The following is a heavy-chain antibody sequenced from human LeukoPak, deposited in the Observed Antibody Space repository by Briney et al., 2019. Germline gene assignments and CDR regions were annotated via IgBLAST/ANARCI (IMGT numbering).Heavy chain of an antibody. J-gene: IGHJ4*02. CDR2: ISGSGGST. V-gene: IGHV3-23*01. CDR3: AKDSTHYRVWDDYDSAGLTY. Sequence: GGSLRLSCAASGFTFSSYAMGWVRQAPGKGLEWVSTISGSGGSTLYADSVKGRFTISRDNSKNTLYLQMNSLRAEDTAVYYCAKDSTHYRVWDDYDSAGLTYWGQGTLVTVSS. D-gene: IGHD3-22*01. CDR1: GFTFSSYA.